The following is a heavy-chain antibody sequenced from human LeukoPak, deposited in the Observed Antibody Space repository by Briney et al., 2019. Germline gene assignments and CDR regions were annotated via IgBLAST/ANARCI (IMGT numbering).Heavy chain of an antibody. Sequence: KASQTLSLTCTVSGGSIRSGSYYWSWIRQPAGKGLEWIGRIYTSGSTNYNPSLKSRVTISVDTSKNQFSLKLSSVTAADTAVYYCAREAYYYDSSGLNGNAFDIWGQGTMVTVSS. J-gene: IGHJ3*02. D-gene: IGHD3-22*01. CDR2: IYTSGST. CDR1: GGSIRSGSYY. CDR3: AREAYYYDSSGLNGNAFDI. V-gene: IGHV4-61*02.